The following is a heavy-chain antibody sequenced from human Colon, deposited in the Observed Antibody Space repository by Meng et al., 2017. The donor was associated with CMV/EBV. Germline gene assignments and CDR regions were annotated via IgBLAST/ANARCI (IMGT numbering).Heavy chain of an antibody. CDR1: GFTFSTYW. CDR3: ARYGVVAAMDY. CDR2: IKPDGSEI. J-gene: IGHJ4*02. Sequence: GESLKISCAASGFTFSTYWMTWVRQAAGKGLGWVANIKPDGSEIHYVDSVKGRFTISRDNAKNSLYLQLNSLRAEDAAMYYCARYGVVAAMDYWGQGTLVTVSS. D-gene: IGHD1-26*01. V-gene: IGHV3-7*01.